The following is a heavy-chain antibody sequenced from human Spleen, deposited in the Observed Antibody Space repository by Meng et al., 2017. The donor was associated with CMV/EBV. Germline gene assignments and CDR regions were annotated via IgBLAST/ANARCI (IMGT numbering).Heavy chain of an antibody. V-gene: IGHV4-39*01. CDR1: GCSISTSGDD. CDR2: IGHSGFT. D-gene: IGHD6-19*01. Sequence: PPLQDSCPLLVSSSEALSLICSVPGCSISTSGDDWGWIRQPPGKGLEWIGSIGHSGFTYYTPSLKSRVTVSIDTSRNQFSLWLTSVTAADTAVYYCVRSSAWVRTGFDPWGQGTLVTVSS. J-gene: IGHJ5*02. CDR3: VRSSAWVRTGFDP.